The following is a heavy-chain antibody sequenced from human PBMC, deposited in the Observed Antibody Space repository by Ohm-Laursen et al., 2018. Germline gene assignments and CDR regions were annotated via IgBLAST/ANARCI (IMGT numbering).Heavy chain of an antibody. D-gene: IGHD4-17*01. CDR2: IYYSGSS. CDR1: GDSIRSYF. J-gene: IGHJ4*02. CDR3: ARHDYGDYEPVFDY. V-gene: IGHV4-59*08. Sequence: SDTLSLTCPVSGDSIRSYFWSWIRQPPGKGLEWIGYIYYSGSSNYSPSLKSRVFISVDTSKNQFSLRLSSVTAADTAVYYCARHDYGDYEPVFDYWGQGTPVIVSS.